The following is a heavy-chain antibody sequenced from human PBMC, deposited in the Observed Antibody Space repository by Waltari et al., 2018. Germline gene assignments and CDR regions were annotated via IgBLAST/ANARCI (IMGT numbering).Heavy chain of an antibody. CDR2: IRYDGSNK. CDR1: GFTFSSYG. D-gene: IGHD6-19*01. V-gene: IGHV3-30*02. CDR3: AKELTAVAGTVDY. J-gene: IGHJ4*02. Sequence: QVQLVESGGGVVQPGGSLRLSCAASGFTFSSYGMHWVRQAPGKGLEWVAFIRYDGSNKYYADSVKGRFTISRDNSKNTLYLQMNSLRAEYTAVYYCAKELTAVAGTVDYWGQGTLVTVSS.